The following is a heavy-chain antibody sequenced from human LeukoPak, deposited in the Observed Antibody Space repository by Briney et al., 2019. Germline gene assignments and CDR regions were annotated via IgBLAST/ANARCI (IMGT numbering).Heavy chain of an antibody. CDR2: IYHSGST. Sequence: KASETLSLTCTVSGGSIGSSSYYWGWIRQPPGKGLECIGYIYHSGSTNYNPSLKSRVTISVDTSKNQFSLMLNSVTAADTAVYYCARGGGISHYYYMDVWGKGTTVTISS. J-gene: IGHJ6*03. CDR1: GGSIGSSSYY. D-gene: IGHD6-13*01. CDR3: ARGGGISHYYYMDV. V-gene: IGHV4-61*05.